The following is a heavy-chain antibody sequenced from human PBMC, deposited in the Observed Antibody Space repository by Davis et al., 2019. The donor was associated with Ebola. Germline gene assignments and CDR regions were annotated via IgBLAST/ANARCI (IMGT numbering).Heavy chain of an antibody. D-gene: IGHD3-22*01. J-gene: IGHJ4*02. V-gene: IGHV4-38-2*02. CDR2: IYHSGST. CDR1: AYSISSGYY. CDR3: ARTYYYDSSGYYPFDY. Sequence: SETLSLTCTVSAYSISSGYYWGWIRQPPGKGLEWIWSIYHSGSTYYNPSLKSRVTISVDTSKNQFSLKLSSVTAADTAVYYSARTYYYDSSGYYPFDYWGQGTLVAVSS.